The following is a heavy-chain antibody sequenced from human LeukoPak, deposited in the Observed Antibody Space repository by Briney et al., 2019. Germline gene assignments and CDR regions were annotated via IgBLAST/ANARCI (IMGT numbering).Heavy chain of an antibody. CDR3: RIEKYDRSGYYYTFDF. CDR1: GFTFDDYG. Sequence: GGSLRRSCAAAGFTFDDYGMSLVRQAPGKGLEWVSGINWNGGSTGYADSVKGRFTISRDNAQNYLYLQMNSLRAEDTALYSCRIEKYDRSGYYYTFDFWGQGTLVTVSS. D-gene: IGHD3-22*01. V-gene: IGHV3-20*04. J-gene: IGHJ4*02. CDR2: INWNGGST.